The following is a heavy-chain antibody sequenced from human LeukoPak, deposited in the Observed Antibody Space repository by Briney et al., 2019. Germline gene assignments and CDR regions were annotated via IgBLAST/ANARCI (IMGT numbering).Heavy chain of an antibody. D-gene: IGHD6-13*01. CDR1: GFTVSSNY. CDR3: ARAPRVAAAGIEAFDI. Sequence: PGGSLRLSCAASGFTVSSNYMSWVRQAPGKGLEWVSVIYSGGSTYYADSVKGRFTISRDNSKNTLYLQMNSLRAEDTAVYYCARAPRVAAAGIEAFDIWGQGTMVTVSS. CDR2: IYSGGST. J-gene: IGHJ3*02. V-gene: IGHV3-53*01.